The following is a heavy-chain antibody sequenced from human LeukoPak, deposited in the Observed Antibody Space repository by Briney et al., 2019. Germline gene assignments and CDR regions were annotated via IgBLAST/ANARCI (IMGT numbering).Heavy chain of an antibody. D-gene: IGHD6-13*01. CDR2: IYYSGST. CDR1: GGSISSYY. Sequence: SETLSLTCTVSGGSISSYYWSWIRQPPGKGLEWIGYIYYSGSTNYNPSLKSRVTISVDTSKNQFSLKLSSVTAADTAVYYCAKAGSSSDPLNYYYGMDVWGQGTTATVSS. J-gene: IGHJ6*02. CDR3: AKAGSSSDPLNYYYGMDV. V-gene: IGHV4-59*08.